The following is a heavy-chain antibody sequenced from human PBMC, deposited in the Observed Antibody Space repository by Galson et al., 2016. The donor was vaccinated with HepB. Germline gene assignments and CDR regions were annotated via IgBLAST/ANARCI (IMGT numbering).Heavy chain of an antibody. CDR1: GFNFRDFY. V-gene: IGHV3-11*01. CDR2: ISSSGSGM. CDR3: ARVDTIFGMVIRRSLNYFDY. D-gene: IGHD3-3*01. J-gene: IGHJ4*02. Sequence: SLRLSCAASGFNFRDFYMMWIRQAPGKRLEWVSYISSSGSGMDYADSVRGRFTISRDNSKNSLYLQMNSLRAEDTAVYYCARVDTIFGMVIRRSLNYFDYWGQGTLVTVSS.